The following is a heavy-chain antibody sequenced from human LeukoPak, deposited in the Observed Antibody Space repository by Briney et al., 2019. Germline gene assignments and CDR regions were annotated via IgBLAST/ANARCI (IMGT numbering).Heavy chain of an antibody. V-gene: IGHV3-21*04. CDR1: GFTFSSYN. CDR2: ITSSSSYI. J-gene: IGHJ5*02. D-gene: IGHD1-1*01. CDR3: AREGTTGRSGGNWFDP. Sequence: GGSLRLSCAASGFTFSSYNMNWVRQAPGKGLEWVSSITSSSSYIYYADSVKGRFTISRDNAKNSLYLQMNSLRAEDTAVYYCAREGTTGRSGGNWFDPWGQGTLVTVSS.